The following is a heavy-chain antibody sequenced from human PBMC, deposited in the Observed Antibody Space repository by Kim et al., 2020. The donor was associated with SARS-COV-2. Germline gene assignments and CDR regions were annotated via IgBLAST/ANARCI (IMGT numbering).Heavy chain of an antibody. V-gene: IGHV4-39*01. CDR2: IYYSGST. CDR3: ARHSPGYWNDLGSWWFDP. CDR1: GGSISSSSYY. D-gene: IGHD1-1*01. Sequence: SETLSLTCTVSGGSISSSSYYWGWIRQPPGKGLEWIGSIYYSGSTYYNPSLKSRVTISVDTSKNQFSLKLSSVTAADTAVYYCARHSPGYWNDLGSWWFDPWGQGTLVTVSS. J-gene: IGHJ5*02.